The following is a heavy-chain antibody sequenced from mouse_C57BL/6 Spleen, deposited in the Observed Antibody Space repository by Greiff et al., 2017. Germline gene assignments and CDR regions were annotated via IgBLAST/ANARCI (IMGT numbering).Heavy chain of an antibody. CDR3: ARNRDTTVVDWYFDV. Sequence: VKLVESGPGLVAPSQSLSITCTVSGFSLTSYAISWVRQPPGKGLEWLGVIWTGGGTNYNSALKSRLSISKDNSKSQVFLKMNSLQTDDTARYYCARNRDTTVVDWYFDVWGTGTTVTVSS. J-gene: IGHJ1*03. V-gene: IGHV2-9-1*01. D-gene: IGHD1-1*01. CDR2: IWTGGGT. CDR1: GFSLTSYA.